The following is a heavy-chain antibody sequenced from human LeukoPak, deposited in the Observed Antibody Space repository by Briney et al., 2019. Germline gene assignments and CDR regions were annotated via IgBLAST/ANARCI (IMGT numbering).Heavy chain of an antibody. CDR1: GGSFSGYY. CDR3: ARGLAVAGTERANWFDP. CDR2: INHSGRT. Sequence: SETLSLTCAVYGGSFSGYYWSWIRQPPGKGLEWIGEINHSGRTNYNPSLKSRVTISVDTSKNQFSLKLSSVTAADTAVYYCARGLAVAGTERANWFDPWGQGTLVTVSS. D-gene: IGHD6-19*01. V-gene: IGHV4-34*01. J-gene: IGHJ5*02.